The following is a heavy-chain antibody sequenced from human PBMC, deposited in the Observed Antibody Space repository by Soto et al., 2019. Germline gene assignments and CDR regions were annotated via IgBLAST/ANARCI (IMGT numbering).Heavy chain of an antibody. J-gene: IGHJ3*02. V-gene: IGHV4-61*01. CDR1: GVSVSRDSYF. CDR2: VSYRGIT. D-gene: IGHD3-3*01. Sequence: ASETLSLTCPVSGVSVSRDSYFWSLVRQPPGKGLEWIGYVSYRGITTYNPSLKSRVTILLGTSKNQISLNLRSVTAADTAVYYCARDREYSFGLTYDIWGQGTMVT. CDR3: ARDREYSFGLTYDI.